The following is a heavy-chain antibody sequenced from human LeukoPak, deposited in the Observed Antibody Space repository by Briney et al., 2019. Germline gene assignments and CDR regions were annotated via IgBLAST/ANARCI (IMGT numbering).Heavy chain of an antibody. CDR1: GGYIITSGHY. CDR2: VYYTGVT. J-gene: IGHJ5*02. CDR3: ARERSSSGGHNWFDP. V-gene: IGHV4-39*07. Sequence: SETLSLTCTVSGGYIITSGHYWGWIRQPPGKGLEWIGSVYYTGVTSTDPFFRSRMSISVDTSKNQFSLNLTSVTAADAAVYYCARERSSSGGHNWFDPWGQGTLVTVSS. D-gene: IGHD4-23*01.